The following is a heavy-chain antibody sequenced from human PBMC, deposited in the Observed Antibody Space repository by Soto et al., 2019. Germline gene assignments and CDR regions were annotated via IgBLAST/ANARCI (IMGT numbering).Heavy chain of an antibody. Sequence: QVQLVQSGAEVKKPGASVKVSCKASGYTFTSYDINWVRQATGQGLEWMGWMNPNSGNTGYAQKFQGRVTMTRNTSISTAYMELSSLISEGTAVYYCAREHSSSWRFDYWGQGTLVTVSS. CDR1: GYTFTSYD. V-gene: IGHV1-8*01. D-gene: IGHD6-13*01. J-gene: IGHJ4*02. CDR2: MNPNSGNT. CDR3: AREHSSSWRFDY.